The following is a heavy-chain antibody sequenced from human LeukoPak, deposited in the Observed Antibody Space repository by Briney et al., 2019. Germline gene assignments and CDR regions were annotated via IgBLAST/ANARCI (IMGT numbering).Heavy chain of an antibody. D-gene: IGHD6-13*01. CDR3: ARDTSPSSSSSYFDALAM. CDR2: IDQDGSTK. CDR1: GFTFTNDW. J-gene: IGHJ3*02. V-gene: IGHV3-7*01. Sequence: PGGSLRLSCVTSGFTFTNDWMTWVRQAQGKRLEWLANIDQDGSTKNYVDSVRGRFTISRDNTRNSLFLQMNSLRAEDTAIYYCARDTSPSSSSSYFDALAMWGQGTMVTVSS.